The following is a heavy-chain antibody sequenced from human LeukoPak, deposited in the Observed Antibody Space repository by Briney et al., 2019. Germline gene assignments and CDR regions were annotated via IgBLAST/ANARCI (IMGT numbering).Heavy chain of an antibody. D-gene: IGHD1-26*01. CDR2: INPSGGST. CDR1: GYSFTSYD. V-gene: IGHV1-46*01. CDR3: AREGYSGSYTLPNDY. Sequence: ASVKVSFKASGYSFTSYDMHWVRQAPGQGLEWMGIINPSGGSTSYAQKFQGRVTMTRDTSTSTVYMELSSLRSEDTAIYYCAREGYSGSYTLPNDYWGQGTLVTVSS. J-gene: IGHJ4*02.